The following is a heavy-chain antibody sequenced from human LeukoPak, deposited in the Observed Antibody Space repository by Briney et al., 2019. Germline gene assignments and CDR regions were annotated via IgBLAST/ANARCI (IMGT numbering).Heavy chain of an antibody. Sequence: ASVKVCFTASGYTFTSYGITWVRQAPGQGPEWMGWIKAYNGDTNYAQKFQGRVTMTTDTSTTTAYMELRSLRSDDTAVYYCAREVGILGALEYWGQGTLVTVSS. CDR2: IKAYNGDT. CDR1: GYTFTSYG. V-gene: IGHV1-18*01. J-gene: IGHJ4*02. CDR3: AREVGILGALEY. D-gene: IGHD1-26*01.